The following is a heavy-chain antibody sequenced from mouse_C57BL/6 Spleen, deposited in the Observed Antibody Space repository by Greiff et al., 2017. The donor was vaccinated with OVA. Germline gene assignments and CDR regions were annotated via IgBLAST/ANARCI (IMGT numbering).Heavy chain of an antibody. Sequence: QVQLKQSGAELVRPGASVTLSCKASGYTFTDYEMHWVKQTPVHGLEWIGAIDPETGGTAYNQKFKGKAILTADKSSSTAYMELRSLTSEDSAVYYCTRYHYYGSNYFDYWGQGTTLTVSS. V-gene: IGHV1-15*01. J-gene: IGHJ2*01. CDR2: IDPETGGT. D-gene: IGHD1-1*01. CDR1: GYTFTDYE. CDR3: TRYHYYGSNYFDY.